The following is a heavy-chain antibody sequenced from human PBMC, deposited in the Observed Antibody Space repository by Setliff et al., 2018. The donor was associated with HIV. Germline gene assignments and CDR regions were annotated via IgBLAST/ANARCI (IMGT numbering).Heavy chain of an antibody. J-gene: IGHJ6*02. Sequence: GGSLRLSCEASGFTFSSYSMNWVCQAPGKGLEWVSYISSSSSYTHYADSVKGRFTISRDNAKNSLYLQMNSLRAEDTAVYYCAKTLPTLYPPHDYYFAMDVWGQGTTVTVSS. CDR1: GFTFSSYS. V-gene: IGHV3-21*04. D-gene: IGHD2-15*01. CDR3: AKTLPTLYPPHDYYFAMDV. CDR2: ISSSSSYT.